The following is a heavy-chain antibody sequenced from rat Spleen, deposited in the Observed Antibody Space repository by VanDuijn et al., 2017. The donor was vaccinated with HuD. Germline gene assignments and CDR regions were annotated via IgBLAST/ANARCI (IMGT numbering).Heavy chain of an antibody. D-gene: IGHD1-12*03. Sequence: EVQLVESGGGLVQPGRSLKLSCAASGFTFSNYGMAWVRQAPTKGLEWVATISYDGSSTHYRDSVKGRFTISRDNVKSTLYLQMDSLRSEDTATYYCARHPLYYDGYYQGWFAYWGQGTLVTVSS. V-gene: IGHV5-29*01. J-gene: IGHJ3*01. CDR2: ISYDGSST. CDR3: ARHPLYYDGYYQGWFAY. CDR1: GFTFSNYG.